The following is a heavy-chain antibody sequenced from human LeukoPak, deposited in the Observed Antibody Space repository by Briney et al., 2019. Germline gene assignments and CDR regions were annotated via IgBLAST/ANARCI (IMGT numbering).Heavy chain of an antibody. CDR3: VRDTRSRIVVVPAASYYYYMDV. D-gene: IGHD2-2*01. J-gene: IGHJ6*03. V-gene: IGHV1-69*05. CDR1: GGTFSSYA. CDR2: IIPIFGTA. Sequence: ASVKVSCKASGGTFSSYAISWVRQAPGQGLEWMGGIIPIFGTANYAQKFQGRVTITTDESTSTAYMELSSLRSEDTAVYYCVRDTRSRIVVVPAASYYYYMDVWGKGTTVTVSS.